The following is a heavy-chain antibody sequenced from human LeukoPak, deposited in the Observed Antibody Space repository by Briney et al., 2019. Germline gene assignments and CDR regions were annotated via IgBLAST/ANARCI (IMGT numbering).Heavy chain of an antibody. CDR3: ARVSRSLTYYFDY. D-gene: IGHD2-15*01. CDR1: GGSISSGSYY. J-gene: IGHJ4*02. V-gene: IGHV4-61*02. Sequence: PSETLSLTCTVSGGSISSGSYYWSWIRQPAGKGLEWIGRIYTSGSTNYNPSLKSRVTISVDTSKNQFSLKLSSVTAADTAVYYCARVSRSLTYYFDYWGQGTLVTVSS. CDR2: IYTSGST.